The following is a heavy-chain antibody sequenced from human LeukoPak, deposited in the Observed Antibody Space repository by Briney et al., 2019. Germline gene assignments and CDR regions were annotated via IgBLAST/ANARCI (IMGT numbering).Heavy chain of an antibody. CDR3: TRVAYGDETNYFDY. J-gene: IGHJ4*02. D-gene: IGHD4-17*01. Sequence: GESLKISCKGSGYSFTNYWIGWVRQMPGKGLEWMGIIYPGDSDIRYNPSFQGQVTISADKSINTAYLQWSSLKASDTAMYYRTRVAYGDETNYFDYWGQGTLVTVSS. V-gene: IGHV5-51*01. CDR1: GYSFTNYW. CDR2: IYPGDSDI.